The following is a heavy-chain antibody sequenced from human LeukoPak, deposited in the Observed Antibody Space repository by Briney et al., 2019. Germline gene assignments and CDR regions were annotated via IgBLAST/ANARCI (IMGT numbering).Heavy chain of an antibody. CDR2: IFYSGRT. CDR1: SSYV. D-gene: IGHD6-13*01. Sequence: SSYVMHSGRQAPGQGPEWIGSIFYSGRTDLNPSLKSRVTISVDTSKNQFSLGLSSVNAADTAVYYCAREILATSIAAPYYWGQGTLVSVSS. CDR3: AREILATSIAAPYY. V-gene: IGHV4-39*07. J-gene: IGHJ4*02.